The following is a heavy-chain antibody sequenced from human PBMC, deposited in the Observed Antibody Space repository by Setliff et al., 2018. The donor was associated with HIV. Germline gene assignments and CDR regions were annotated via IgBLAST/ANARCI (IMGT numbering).Heavy chain of an antibody. CDR1: GYTFISFD. V-gene: IGHV1-8*01. Sequence: ASVKVSCKASGYTFISFDINWVRQATGQGPEWMGWMNPASGSTGYAQKFQGRVTMTRNASINTAYMELNSLTFDDTAVYYCARARYGVAAVGYWGQGTPVTVSS. CDR2: MNPASGST. J-gene: IGHJ4*02. CDR3: ARARYGVAAVGY. D-gene: IGHD6-13*01.